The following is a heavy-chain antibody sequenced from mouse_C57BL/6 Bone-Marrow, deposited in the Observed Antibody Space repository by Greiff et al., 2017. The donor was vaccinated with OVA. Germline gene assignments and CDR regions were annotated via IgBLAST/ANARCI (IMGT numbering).Heavy chain of an antibody. CDR2: IDPNSGGT. V-gene: IGHV1-62-3*01. CDR1: GYTFTSYW. CDR3: ASAVFAY. J-gene: IGHJ3*01. Sequence: QVQLQQPGAELVKPGASVKLSCKASGYTFTSYWMHWVKQRPGRGLEWIGRIDPNSGGTKYNEKFKSKATLTVDTSSSTAYMQLSSLTSEDSAVYYCASAVFAYWGQGTLVTVSA.